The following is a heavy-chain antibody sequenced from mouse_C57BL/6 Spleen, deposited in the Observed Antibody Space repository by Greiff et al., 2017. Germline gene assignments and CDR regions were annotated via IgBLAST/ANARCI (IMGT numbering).Heavy chain of an antibody. Sequence: QVQLKQPGAELVRPGSSVKLTCKASGYTFTSYWMHWVKQRPIQGLEWIGNIDPSDSETPYNQKFKDKATLTVDKSSSTAYMQLSSLASEDSAVYYCARCGDYDEGFAYWGQGTLVTVSA. CDR1: GYTFTSYW. V-gene: IGHV1-52*01. D-gene: IGHD2-4*01. J-gene: IGHJ3*01. CDR2: IDPSDSET. CDR3: ARCGDYDEGFAY.